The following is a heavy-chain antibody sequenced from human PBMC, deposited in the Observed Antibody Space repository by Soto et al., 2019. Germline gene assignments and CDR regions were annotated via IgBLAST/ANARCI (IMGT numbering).Heavy chain of an antibody. CDR1: GGSISSGDYY. CDR2: IYYTGST. Sequence: LSLTCTVSGGSISSGDYYWSWIRQPPGKGLEWIGYIYYTGSTYYNPSLKSRVTMSVDTAQNQFSLRLRSVTAADTAVYYCARDGASMVRAWWFDPWGQGTLVTVSS. J-gene: IGHJ5*02. V-gene: IGHV4-30-4*01. D-gene: IGHD5-18*01. CDR3: ARDGASMVRAWWFDP.